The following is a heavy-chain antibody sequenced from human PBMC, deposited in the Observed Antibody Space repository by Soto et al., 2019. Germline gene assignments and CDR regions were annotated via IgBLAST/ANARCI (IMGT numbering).Heavy chain of an antibody. J-gene: IGHJ6*03. CDR1: GGSISSGGYY. CDR3: ARDRGSSSWYQGYYYYYMDV. D-gene: IGHD6-13*01. CDR2: IYYSGST. V-gene: IGHV4-61*08. Sequence: SETLSLTCTVSGGSISSGGYYWSWIRQHPGKGLERIGYIYYSGSTYYNPSLKSRVTISVDTSKNQFSLKLSSVTAADTAVYYCARDRGSSSWYQGYYYYYMDVWGKGTTVTVSS.